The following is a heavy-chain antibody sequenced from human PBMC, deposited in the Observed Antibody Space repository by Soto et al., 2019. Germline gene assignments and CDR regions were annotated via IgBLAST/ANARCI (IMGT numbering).Heavy chain of an antibody. CDR3: ARTRSFTLGFYYDGMDV. CDR2: IYPGDSDT. V-gene: IGHV5-51*01. J-gene: IGHJ6*02. Sequence: GQSLKLSCQGSGYSFASYWIGWVRQIPGKDLEWMGIIYPGDSDTRYSPSFQGQVTISADKSLRTAYLQWTSLKASDTALYYCARTRSFTLGFYYDGMDVWGQGTTVTVS. D-gene: IGHD6-6*01. CDR1: GYSFASYW.